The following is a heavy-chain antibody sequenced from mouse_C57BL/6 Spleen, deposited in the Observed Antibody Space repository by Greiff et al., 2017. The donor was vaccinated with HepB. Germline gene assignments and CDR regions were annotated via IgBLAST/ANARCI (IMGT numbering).Heavy chain of an antibody. Sequence: VQLQQPGAELVMPGASVKLSCKASGYTFTSYWMHWVKQRPGQGLEWIGEIDPSDSYTNHNQKFKGKSTLTVDKSSSTAYMQLSSLTSEDSAVYYCAREGFAYWGQGTLVTVSA. CDR1: GYTFTSYW. CDR2: IDPSDSYT. J-gene: IGHJ3*01. CDR3: AREGFAY. V-gene: IGHV1-69*01.